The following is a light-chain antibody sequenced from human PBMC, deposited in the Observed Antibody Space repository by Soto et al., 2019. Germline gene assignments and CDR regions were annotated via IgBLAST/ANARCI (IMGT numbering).Light chain of an antibody. CDR3: QTWGTGIRV. CDR1: SGHSSYA. CDR2: LISDGSH. J-gene: IGLJ2*01. V-gene: IGLV4-69*01. Sequence: QSVLTQSPSASASLGASVKLTCTLSSGHSSYAIAWHQQQPEKGPRYLMKLISDGSHSKGDGIPDRFSGSSSGAERYLTISSLQSEDEADYYCQTWGTGIRVFGGGTKLTVL.